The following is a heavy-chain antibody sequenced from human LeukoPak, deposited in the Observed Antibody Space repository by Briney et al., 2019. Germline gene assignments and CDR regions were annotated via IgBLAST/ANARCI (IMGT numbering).Heavy chain of an antibody. CDR1: GYTFTSYD. J-gene: IGHJ6*03. V-gene: IGHV1-8*01. CDR3: ARGRYSSLSDYYMDV. D-gene: IGHD6-6*01. Sequence: ASVKVSCKASGYTFTSYDINWVRQATGQGLEWMGWMNPNSGDTGYAQKFQGRVTMTRNTSISTAYMELSSLRSEDTAVYYCARGRYSSLSDYYMDVWGKGTTVTVSS. CDR2: MNPNSGDT.